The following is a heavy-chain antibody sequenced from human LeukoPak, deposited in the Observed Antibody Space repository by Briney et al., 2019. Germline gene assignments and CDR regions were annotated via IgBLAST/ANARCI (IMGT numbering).Heavy chain of an antibody. V-gene: IGHV4-59*12. CDR1: GGSISSYY. D-gene: IGHD2-2*01. CDR2: IYYSGST. Sequence: SETLSLTCTVSGGSISSYYWSWIRQPPGKGLEWIGYIYYSGSTNYNPSLKSRVTISVDTSKNQFSLKLSSVTAADTAVYYCASYCSSTSCYGPGEYYYYGMDVWGQGTTVTVSS. CDR3: ASYCSSTSCYGPGEYYYYGMDV. J-gene: IGHJ6*02.